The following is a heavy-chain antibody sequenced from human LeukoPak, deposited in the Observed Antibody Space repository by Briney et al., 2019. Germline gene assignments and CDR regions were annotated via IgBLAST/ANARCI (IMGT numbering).Heavy chain of an antibody. CDR1: GFTFSSYI. V-gene: IGHV3-21*01. CDR3: ARDVPHHWNRPRGWFDP. J-gene: IGHJ5*02. Sequence: GGSLRLSCAASGFTFSSYIMNWVRQAPGKGLEWVSSISSSSSYIYYADSVKGRFTISRDNAKNSLYLQMNSLRAEDTAVYYCARDVPHHWNRPRGWFDPWGQGTLVTVSS. CDR2: ISSSSSYI. D-gene: IGHD1-1*01.